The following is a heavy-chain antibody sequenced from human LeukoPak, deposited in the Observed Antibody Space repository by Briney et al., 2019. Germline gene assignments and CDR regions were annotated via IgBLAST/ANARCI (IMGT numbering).Heavy chain of an antibody. Sequence: PGGSLRLSCAASGLTFTDYGMHWVRQAPGKGLEWVALISYDGSNKYFAESVKGRFTISRDNSKNTLYLQMDSLRPEDTAVYYCAKALYGDPGDAFDFWGQGTMVTVSS. CDR1: GLTFTDYG. V-gene: IGHV3-30*18. CDR3: AKALYGDPGDAFDF. CDR2: ISYDGSNK. D-gene: IGHD4-17*01. J-gene: IGHJ3*01.